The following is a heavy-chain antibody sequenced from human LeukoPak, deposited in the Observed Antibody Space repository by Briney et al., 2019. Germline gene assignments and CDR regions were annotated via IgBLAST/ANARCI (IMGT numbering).Heavy chain of an antibody. J-gene: IGHJ6*02. CDR1: GLTFSSYA. CDR2: ISGSGGST. CDR3: SRDPGDI. V-gene: IGHV3-23*01. Sequence: GGSLRLSCGASGLTFSSYAMSWVRQAPGKGLEWVSGISGSGGSTYYADFVKGRFTISRDNAKNTVHLQMNSLRAEDTAVYYCSRDPGDIWGQGTTITVSS.